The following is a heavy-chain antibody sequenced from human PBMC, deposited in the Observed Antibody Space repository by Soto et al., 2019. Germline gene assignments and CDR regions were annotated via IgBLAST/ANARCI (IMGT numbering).Heavy chain of an antibody. CDR2: INSDGSST. CDR3: ARGDSSSPFDY. J-gene: IGHJ4*02. D-gene: IGHD6-6*01. V-gene: IGHV3-74*01. Sequence: GGSLRLSCAASGFTFSSYWMHWVRQAPGKGLVWVSRINSDGSSTSYADSVKGRFTISRDNAKNALYLQMNSLRAEDTAVYYCARGDSSSPFDYWGQGTLVTVSS. CDR1: GFTFSSYW.